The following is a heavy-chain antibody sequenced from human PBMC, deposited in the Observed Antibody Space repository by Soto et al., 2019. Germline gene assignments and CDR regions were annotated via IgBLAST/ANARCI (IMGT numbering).Heavy chain of an antibody. CDR2: ISSSSSYI. D-gene: IGHD6-19*01. J-gene: IGHJ3*02. V-gene: IGHV3-21*01. CDR3: GQWLASDAFDI. CDR1: GFTFSNYA. Sequence: GGSLRLSCAASGFTFSNYAMNWVRQAPGKGLEWVSSISSSSSYIYYADSVKGRFTISRDNAKNSLYLQMNSLRAEDTAVYYCGQWLASDAFDIWGQGTMVTVSS.